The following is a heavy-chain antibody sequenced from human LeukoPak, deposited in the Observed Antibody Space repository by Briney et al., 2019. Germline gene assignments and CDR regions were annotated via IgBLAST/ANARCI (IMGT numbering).Heavy chain of an antibody. CDR2: IFYSGST. D-gene: IGHD6-19*01. J-gene: IGHJ6*03. CDR1: SGSISTSNYY. V-gene: IGHV4-39*07. Sequence: SETLSLTCTVSSGSISTSNYYWGWVRQPPGKALEWIGNIFYSGSTYYSPSLKSRVTISLDTSRNHFSLKLSSVTAADTAVYYCARTAKYSSGWHAYYYYMDVWGKGTTVTVSS. CDR3: ARTAKYSSGWHAYYYYMDV.